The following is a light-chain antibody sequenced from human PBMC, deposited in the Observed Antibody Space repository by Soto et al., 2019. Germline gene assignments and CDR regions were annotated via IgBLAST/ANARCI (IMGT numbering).Light chain of an antibody. CDR1: QGISSA. J-gene: IGKJ4*01. CDR3: LQYNNWPLT. CDR2: GAS. Sequence: EIVMTQSPATLSVSPGERATLSCRASQGISSALAWYQQKPGQAPRLLVYGASTRATGLPARFSGSGSGTEFTLTISSLQSEDFAVYYCLQYNNWPLTFGGGTKVEIK. V-gene: IGKV3-15*01.